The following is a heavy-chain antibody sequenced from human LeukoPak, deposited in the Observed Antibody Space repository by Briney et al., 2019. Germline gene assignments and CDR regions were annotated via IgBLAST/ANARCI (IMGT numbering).Heavy chain of an antibody. Sequence: GGSLRLSCAVSGFSFRSYSMSWVRQAPGKGLEWVSYISYSGSTTSYADSVKGRFTISRDSAKNSLYLQMNSLRAEDTAVYYCARVVRYSNSDYWGQGILVTVSS. D-gene: IGHD4-11*01. CDR2: ISYSGSTT. CDR3: ARVVRYSNSDY. V-gene: IGHV3-48*01. J-gene: IGHJ4*02. CDR1: GFSFRSYS.